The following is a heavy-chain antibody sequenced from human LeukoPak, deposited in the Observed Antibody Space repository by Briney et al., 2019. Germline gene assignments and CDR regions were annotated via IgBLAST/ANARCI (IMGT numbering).Heavy chain of an antibody. CDR2: INHSGST. J-gene: IGHJ4*02. D-gene: IGHD5-12*01. CDR1: GGSISSSYYY. Sequence: PSETRSLTCTVSGGSISSSYYYWSWIRQPPGKGLEWIGEINHSGSTNYNPSLKSRVTISADTSKNQFSLKLSSVTAADTAVYYCARGQGYDYWGQGTLVTVSS. CDR3: ARGQGYDY. V-gene: IGHV4-39*07.